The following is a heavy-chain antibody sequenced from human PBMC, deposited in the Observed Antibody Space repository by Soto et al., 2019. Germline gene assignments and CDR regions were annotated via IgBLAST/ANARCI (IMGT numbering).Heavy chain of an antibody. CDR1: GYSFTSYS. D-gene: IGHD1-26*01. V-gene: IGHV1-46*01. CDR2: INPSGGSA. J-gene: IGHJ4*02. CDR3: ARGRIVGATTMGY. Sequence: ASVKVSCKASGYSFTSYSMHWVRQAPGQGLEWMGVINPSGGSANYAQKFQGRVTMTRNTSISTAYMELSSLRSEDTAVYYCARGRIVGATTMGYWGQGTPVTVSS.